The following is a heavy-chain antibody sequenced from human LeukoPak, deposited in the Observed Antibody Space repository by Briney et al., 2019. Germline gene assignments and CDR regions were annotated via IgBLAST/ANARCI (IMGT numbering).Heavy chain of an antibody. CDR3: AAETYYDSSDYPPAN. D-gene: IGHD3-22*01. Sequence: GGSLRLSCAASGFTFSSYSMNWVRQAPGKGLEWVSSISSSSSYIYYADSVKGRFTISRDNAKNSLYLQMNSLRAEDTAVYYCAAETYYDSSDYPPANWGQGTLVTVSS. V-gene: IGHV3-21*01. J-gene: IGHJ4*02. CDR2: ISSSSSYI. CDR1: GFTFSSYS.